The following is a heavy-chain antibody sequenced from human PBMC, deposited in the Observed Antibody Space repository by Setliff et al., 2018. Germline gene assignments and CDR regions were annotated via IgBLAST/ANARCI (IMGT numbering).Heavy chain of an antibody. J-gene: IGHJ4*02. CDR1: GYTFTNYA. Sequence: ASVKVSCKASGYTFTNYAMHWVRQAPGQRLEWLGWISGGNGNTKYSQKFQGRVTITRDTSASTVYMEVTSLRSDDTAVYYCARVDYYGSGNYYDHWGQGTLVTVSS. CDR2: ISGGNGNT. D-gene: IGHD3-10*01. CDR3: ARVDYYGSGNYYDH. V-gene: IGHV1-3*01.